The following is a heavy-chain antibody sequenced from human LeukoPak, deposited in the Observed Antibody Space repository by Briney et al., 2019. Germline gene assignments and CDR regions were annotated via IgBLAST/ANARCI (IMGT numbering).Heavy chain of an antibody. Sequence: GGSLRLSCAASGFTFSSYSMNWVRQAPGKGLEWVSYISSSSSTIYYADSVKGRFTISRDNAKNSLYLQMNSLRAEDTAVYYCARDRRWLRYYYGMDVWGQGTTVTVSS. CDR3: ARDRRWLRYYYGMDV. CDR2: ISSSSSTI. V-gene: IGHV3-48*04. D-gene: IGHD6-19*01. CDR1: GFTFSSYS. J-gene: IGHJ6*02.